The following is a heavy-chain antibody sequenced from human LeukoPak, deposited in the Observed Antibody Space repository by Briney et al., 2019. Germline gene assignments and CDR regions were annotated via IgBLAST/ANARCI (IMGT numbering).Heavy chain of an antibody. CDR1: GFTFKKYD. J-gene: IGHJ4*02. CDR2: IRGSGEST. D-gene: IGHD3-3*01. V-gene: IGHV3-23*01. Sequence: GGSLRLSCAGSGFTFKKYDMTGVRQAPGKGLEWVAGIRGSGESTYYSDSVKGRFTISRDNSKNTLYLQMNSLRAEDTALYYCAKPFYDFWTGYYSFDYWGQGTLVAVSS. CDR3: AKPFYDFWTGYYSFDY.